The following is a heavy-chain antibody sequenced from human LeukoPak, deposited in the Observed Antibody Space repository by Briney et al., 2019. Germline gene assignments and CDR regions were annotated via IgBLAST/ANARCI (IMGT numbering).Heavy chain of an antibody. CDR3: AKGPYYDILTGYFSP. CDR1: GFTFTSYG. V-gene: IGHV3-30*02. D-gene: IGHD3-9*01. Sequence: GGSLRLSCVASGFTFTSYGMHWVRQAPGKGLDWVAFIRYDGSNKYYADSVKGRFTISRDNSKNTLYLQMNSLRAEDTDVYYCAKGPYYDILTGYFSPWGQGTLVTVSS. CDR2: IRYDGSNK. J-gene: IGHJ5*02.